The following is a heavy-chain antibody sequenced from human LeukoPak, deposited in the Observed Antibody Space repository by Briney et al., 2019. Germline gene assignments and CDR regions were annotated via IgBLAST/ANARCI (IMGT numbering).Heavy chain of an antibody. CDR1: GDSVSIYY. CDR3: ARRERGYYESSGYYNHEYFQH. CDR2: IYYRGNT. J-gene: IGHJ1*01. V-gene: IGHV4-59*02. Sequence: PSETLSLTCTVSGDSVSIYYWSWIRQPPGKGLEWIGYIYYRGNTNYNPSLKSRVTMAVDTSKNQFSLKLSSVTAADTAVYYCARRERGYYESSGYYNHEYFQHWGQGTLVTVSS. D-gene: IGHD3-22*01.